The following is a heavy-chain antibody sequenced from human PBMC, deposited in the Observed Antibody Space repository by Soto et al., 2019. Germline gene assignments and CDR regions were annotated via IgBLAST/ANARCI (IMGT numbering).Heavy chain of an antibody. Sequence: SGGSLRLSCAASGFTFSGSAMHWVRQASGKGLEWVGRIRSKANSYATAYAASVKGRLTISRDDSKNTAYLQMNSLKAEDTAVYYCTSKLGYCSGGSCYFEDYMDVWGKGATVTVSS. J-gene: IGHJ6*03. V-gene: IGHV3-73*01. CDR3: TSKLGYCSGGSCYFEDYMDV. CDR1: GFTFSGSA. D-gene: IGHD2-15*01. CDR2: IRSKANSYAT.